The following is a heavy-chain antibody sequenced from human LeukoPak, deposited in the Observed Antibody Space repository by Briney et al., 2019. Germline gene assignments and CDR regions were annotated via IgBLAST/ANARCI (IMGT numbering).Heavy chain of an antibody. J-gene: IGHJ4*02. Sequence: SETLSLTCTVSGGSISSYYWSWIRQPPGKGLEWIGYIYYSGSTNYNPSLKSRVTISVDTSKNQFSLKLSSVTAADTAVYYCARQNLDCTGGSCYGNYYFDYWGQGTLVTVST. CDR3: ARQNLDCTGGSCYGNYYFDY. D-gene: IGHD2-15*01. V-gene: IGHV4-59*08. CDR2: IYYSGST. CDR1: GGSISSYY.